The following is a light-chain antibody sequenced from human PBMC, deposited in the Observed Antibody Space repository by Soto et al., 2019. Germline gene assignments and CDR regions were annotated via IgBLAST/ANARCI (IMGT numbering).Light chain of an antibody. CDR2: KAS. CDR1: QSINNW. Sequence: DIQMTQSPSTLSASVGDRVTITCRASQSINNWLAWYQQKPGKAPKLLIYKASSLESGVPSRFSGSGSGTDFTLTISSLEPDDFATYYCQQYDSLLPTFGGGAKVEIK. CDR3: QQYDSLLPT. J-gene: IGKJ4*01. V-gene: IGKV1-5*03.